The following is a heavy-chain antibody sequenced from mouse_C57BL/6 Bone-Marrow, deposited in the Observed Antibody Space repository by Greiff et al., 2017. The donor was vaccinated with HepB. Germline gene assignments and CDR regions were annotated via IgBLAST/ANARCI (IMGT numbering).Heavy chain of an antibody. CDR3: ARLDGYYVGY. D-gene: IGHD2-3*01. Sequence: EVKLVESGGDLVKPGGSLKLSCAASGFTFSSYGMSWVRQTPDKRLEWVATISSGGSYTYYPASVTGRFTISRDNAKNTLYLQMSSLKSEDTAMYYCARLDGYYVGYWGQGTTLTVSS. V-gene: IGHV5-6*01. CDR2: ISSGGSYT. J-gene: IGHJ2*01. CDR1: GFTFSSYG.